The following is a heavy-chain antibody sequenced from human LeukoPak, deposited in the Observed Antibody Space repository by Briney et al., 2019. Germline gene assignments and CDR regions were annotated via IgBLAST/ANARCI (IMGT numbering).Heavy chain of an antibody. D-gene: IGHD2-2*01. V-gene: IGHV1-24*01. J-gene: IGHJ4*02. CDR3: TAGPDCSSTSCLFEF. Sequence: ASVKVSCKVSGCMFTELPIHWVRQTPAIGLEWMGGFDPADGEPVYAKNFKDRLTMTEDTSTETVYMELRGLGSEDTAVYYCTAGPDCSSTSCLFEFWGQGTLVTVSS. CDR1: GCMFTELP. CDR2: FDPADGEP.